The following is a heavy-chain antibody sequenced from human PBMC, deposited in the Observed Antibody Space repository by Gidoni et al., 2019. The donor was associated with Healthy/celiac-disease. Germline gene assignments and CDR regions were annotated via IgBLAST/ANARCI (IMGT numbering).Heavy chain of an antibody. Sequence: EVQLVESGGGLVQPGGSLRLSCAASGFTFSSYDMHWVRQATGKGLEWVSAIGTAGDTYYPGSVKGRFTISRENAKNSLYLQMNSLRAGDTAVYYCARPLRGSDYWYFDLWGRGTLVTVSS. V-gene: IGHV3-13*01. J-gene: IGHJ2*01. CDR2: IGTAGDT. CDR1: GFTFSSYD. D-gene: IGHD3-16*01. CDR3: ARPLRGSDYWYFDL.